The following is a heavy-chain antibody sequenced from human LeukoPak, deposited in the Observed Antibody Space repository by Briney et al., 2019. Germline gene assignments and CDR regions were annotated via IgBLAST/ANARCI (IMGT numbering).Heavy chain of an antibody. J-gene: IGHJ3*02. D-gene: IGHD3-10*01. CDR2: FIPILRTP. Sequence: ASVKVSCKTSGGTVSSFALSWMRQAPGQGPEWMGGFIPILRTPKDAQNFQGRVTITTDESTDTFYMELTGLRVEDTAVYYCATPSRGHAFDIWGQGTMATVS. CDR1: GGTVSSFA. V-gene: IGHV1-69*05. CDR3: ATPSRGHAFDI.